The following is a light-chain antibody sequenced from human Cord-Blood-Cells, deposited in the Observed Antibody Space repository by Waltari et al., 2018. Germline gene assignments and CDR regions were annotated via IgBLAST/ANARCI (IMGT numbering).Light chain of an antibody. Sequence: DIQRTQFLSTLSASVGDGVTTTCRASQSISSWLAWYQQKPGKAPKLLIYKASSLESGVPSRFSGSGSGTEFTLTISSLQPDDFATYYCQQYNSYSRTFGQGTKVEIK. CDR2: KAS. V-gene: IGKV1-5*03. CDR3: QQYNSYSRT. CDR1: QSISSW. J-gene: IGKJ1*01.